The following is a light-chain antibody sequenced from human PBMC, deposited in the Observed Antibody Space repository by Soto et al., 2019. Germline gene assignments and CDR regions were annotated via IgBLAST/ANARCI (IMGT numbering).Light chain of an antibody. CDR2: DVS. CDR3: TSFTSRHTEV. CDR1: SSDVGGYNY. V-gene: IGLV2-14*03. Sequence: QSVLTQPASVSGSPGQSITISCTGTSSDVGGYNYVSWYQQHPDKAPRLMIYDVSNRPSGVSDRFSGSKSGDTASLSISGLQAQDEADYYCTSFTSRHTEVFRTGTKVTVL. J-gene: IGLJ1*01.